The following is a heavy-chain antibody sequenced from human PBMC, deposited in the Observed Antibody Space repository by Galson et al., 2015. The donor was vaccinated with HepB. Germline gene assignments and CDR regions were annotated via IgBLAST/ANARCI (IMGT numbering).Heavy chain of an antibody. CDR2: IGGGGTET. CDR3: AEGAILGVTPNCFDY. V-gene: IGHV3-23*01. CDR1: GFTFTRYA. Sequence: SLRLSCAASGFTFTRYAMSWVRQAPGKGLEWVSSIGGGGTETYSADSVKGRFTISRDNSKNTVSLHRGSLIAEDTAIYYCAEGAILGVTPNCFDYWGQGTLVPVSS. J-gene: IGHJ4*02. D-gene: IGHD2-21*02.